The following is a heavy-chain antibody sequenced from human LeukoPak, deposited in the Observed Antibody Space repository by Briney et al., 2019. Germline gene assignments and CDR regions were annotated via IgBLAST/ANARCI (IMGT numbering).Heavy chain of an antibody. D-gene: IGHD6-19*01. CDR1: GFTFSSYG. CDR2: ISGSGGST. V-gene: IGHV3-23*01. CDR3: AKDAYSSGSPEGY. Sequence: GGTLRLSCAASGFTFSSYGMSWVRQAPGKGLEWVSAISGSGGSTYYADSVKGRFTISRDNSRNTLYLQMNSLRAEDTAVYYCAKDAYSSGSPEGYWGQGTLVTVSS. J-gene: IGHJ4*02.